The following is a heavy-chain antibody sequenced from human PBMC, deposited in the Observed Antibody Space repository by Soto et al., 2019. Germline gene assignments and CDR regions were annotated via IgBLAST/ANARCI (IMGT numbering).Heavy chain of an antibody. CDR1: GDILSSNSAA. CDR2: TYYRSKWYN. Sequence: QTLSLTCSISGDILSSNSAAWNWIRQSPSRGLEWLRRTYYRSKWYNDYEVSVKSRITINPDTSKNQFSLQLNSVTPEDTAVYYCARDRKEALPYYYYGMDVWGQGTTGTVSS. CDR3: ARDRKEALPYYYYGMDV. J-gene: IGHJ6*02. V-gene: IGHV6-1*01.